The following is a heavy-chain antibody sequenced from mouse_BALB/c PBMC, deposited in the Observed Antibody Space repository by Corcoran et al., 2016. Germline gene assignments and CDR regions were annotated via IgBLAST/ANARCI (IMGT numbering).Heavy chain of an antibody. CDR1: GFNTKDTY. CDR3: ANWDWYFDV. CDR2: IDPANGNT. Sequence: EVQLQQSGAGLVKPGASVKLSCTASGFNTKDTYMHWVKQRPEQGLEWIGRIDPANGNTKYDPKFQGKATITADTSPNTAYLQLSSLTSEDTAVYYCANWDWYFDVWGAGTTVTVSS. D-gene: IGHD4-1*01. J-gene: IGHJ1*01. V-gene: IGHV14-3*02.